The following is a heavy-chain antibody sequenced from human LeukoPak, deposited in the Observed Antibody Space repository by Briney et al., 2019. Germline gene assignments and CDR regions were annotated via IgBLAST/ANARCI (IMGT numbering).Heavy chain of an antibody. V-gene: IGHV1-69*01. D-gene: IGHD2-21*01. J-gene: IGHJ3*02. CDR3: ARAGAAPPYCGGDCYAFDI. CDR2: SIPNFRRT. CDR1: GGTFTSYA. Sequence: GASVKVSCKASGGTFTSYAISWVRQAPGQGLEYLGGSIPNFRRTKYAQKFQGRVTITADESTSTAYMELSSLRSEDTAVYYCARAGAAPPYCGGDCYAFDIWGQGTMVTVSS.